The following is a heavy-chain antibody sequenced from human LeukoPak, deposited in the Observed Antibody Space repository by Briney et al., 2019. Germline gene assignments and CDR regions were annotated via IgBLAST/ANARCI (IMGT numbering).Heavy chain of an antibody. J-gene: IGHJ4*02. CDR1: GFTFSSYA. D-gene: IGHD3-22*01. CDR2: ISGSGGST. V-gene: IGHV3-23*01. Sequence: GGSLRLSCAASGFTFSSYAMSWVRQAPGKGLEWVSAISGSGGSTYYADSVKGRFTISRDNSKNTLYLQMNSLRAEDTAVYNCAKAYTYYYDSSGYYFDYWGQGTLVTVSS. CDR3: AKAYTYYYDSSGYYFDY.